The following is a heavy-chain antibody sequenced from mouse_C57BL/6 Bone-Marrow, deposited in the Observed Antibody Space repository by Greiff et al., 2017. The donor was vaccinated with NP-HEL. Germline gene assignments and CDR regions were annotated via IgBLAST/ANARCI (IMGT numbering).Heavy chain of an antibody. Sequence: QVHVKQSGAELVKPGASVKISCKASGYAFSSYWMNWVKQRPGKGLEWIGQIYPGDGDTNYNGKFKGKATLTADKSSSTAYMQLSSLTSEDSAVYFCARLGTNWDYFDYWGQGTTLTVSS. J-gene: IGHJ2*01. CDR1: GYAFSSYW. CDR3: ARLGTNWDYFDY. D-gene: IGHD4-1*01. CDR2: IYPGDGDT. V-gene: IGHV1-80*01.